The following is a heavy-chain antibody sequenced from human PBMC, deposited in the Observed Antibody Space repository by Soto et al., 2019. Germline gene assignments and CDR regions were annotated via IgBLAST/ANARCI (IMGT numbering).Heavy chain of an antibody. CDR3: AREGRKVSAAAYGMDV. V-gene: IGHV1-46*01. CDR1: GYTFTSYY. J-gene: IGHJ6*02. CDR2: INPSGGST. Sequence: QVQLVQSGAEVKKPGASVKVSCKASGYTFTSYYMHWVRQAPGQGLEWMGIINPSGGSTSYAQKFQGRVTMTRDTSTSTVYMELSSLRSEDTAVYYCAREGRKVSAAAYGMDVWGQGTTVTVSS. D-gene: IGHD2-15*01.